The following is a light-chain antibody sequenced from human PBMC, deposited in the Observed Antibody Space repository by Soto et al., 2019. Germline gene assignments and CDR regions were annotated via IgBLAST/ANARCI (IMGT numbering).Light chain of an antibody. CDR1: QSLGTDY. V-gene: IGKV3-20*01. Sequence: DIVLTQSPGTLSLSPGERATLSCRASQSLGTDYLAWYQQKPGQAPRLLIYDASRRATGIPVRFSGSGSGADFTLTISTLEPEDFAVYYCQQYAYSPPHSFGQGTKLEIK. CDR3: QQYAYSPPHS. J-gene: IGKJ2*03. CDR2: DAS.